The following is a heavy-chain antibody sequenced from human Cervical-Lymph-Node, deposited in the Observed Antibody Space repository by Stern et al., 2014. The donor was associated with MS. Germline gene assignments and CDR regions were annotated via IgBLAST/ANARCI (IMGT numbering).Heavy chain of an antibody. CDR2: ISYDGTNE. Sequence: QVQLVESGGGMVQPGRSLRLSCAASGFTFSNYDMHWVRQAPGKGLEWVAGISYDGTNEYYADSVKGRITISRDNPKNTLFLQMVSLGIEDTAVYYCANGAGPLWRSGNYGMDVWGQGTTVTVSS. CDR3: ANGAGPLWRSGNYGMDV. CDR1: GFTFSNYD. V-gene: IGHV3-30*18. J-gene: IGHJ6*02. D-gene: IGHD2-21*01.